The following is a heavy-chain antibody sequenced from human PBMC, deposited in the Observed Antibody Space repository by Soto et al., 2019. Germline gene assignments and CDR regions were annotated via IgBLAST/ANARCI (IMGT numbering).Heavy chain of an antibody. V-gene: IGHV3-23*01. Sequence: PGGSLRLSCAASGSTFSNYGMSWVRQAPGKGLEWVSAISGSGGSTYYADSVKGRFTISRDNSKNTLYLQMNSLRAEDTAVYYCAKDYSGSGYLPLEYWGQGTLVTVS. CDR2: ISGSGGST. CDR1: GSTFSNYG. J-gene: IGHJ4*02. CDR3: AKDYSGSGYLPLEY. D-gene: IGHD3-22*01.